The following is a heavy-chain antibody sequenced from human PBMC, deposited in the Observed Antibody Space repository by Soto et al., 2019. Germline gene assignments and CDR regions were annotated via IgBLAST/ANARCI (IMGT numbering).Heavy chain of an antibody. Sequence: SETLSLTCTVSGGSISSSSYYWGWIRQPPGKGLEWIGSIYYSGSTYYNPSLKSRVTISVDTSKNQFSLKLSSVTAADTAVYYCARAPLYYDMLTGYSPRQYYFDDWGQGTLVTVSS. J-gene: IGHJ4*02. D-gene: IGHD3-9*01. CDR3: ARAPLYYDMLTGYSPRQYYFDD. CDR1: GGSISSSSYY. V-gene: IGHV4-39*01. CDR2: IYYSGST.